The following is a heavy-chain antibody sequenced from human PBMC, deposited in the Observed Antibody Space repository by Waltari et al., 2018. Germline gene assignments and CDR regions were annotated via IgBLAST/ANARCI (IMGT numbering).Heavy chain of an antibody. CDR3: ARSYSYGNYYYYGMDV. J-gene: IGHJ6*02. CDR2: IWYDGSNK. V-gene: IGHV3-33*01. CDR1: DLPSITLG. Sequence: QVHLLESGGGVVRPGGSLSLPCEAPDLPSITLGIPWFRKSHGKGLEWVAVIWYDGSNKYYADSVKGRFTISRDNSKNTLYLQMNSLRAEDTAVYYCARSYSYGNYYYYGMDVWGQGTTVTVSS. D-gene: IGHD5-18*01.